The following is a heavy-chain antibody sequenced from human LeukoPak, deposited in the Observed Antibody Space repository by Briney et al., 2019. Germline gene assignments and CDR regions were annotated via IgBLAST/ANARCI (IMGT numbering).Heavy chain of an antibody. V-gene: IGHV1-69*13. CDR3: ARSPLSTVAGDINNWFDP. Sequence: SVTVSFKASGGTFSSYAISWVRQAPGQGLEWMGGIIPIFGTANYAQKFQGRVTITADESTSTAYMELSSLRSEDTAVYYCARSPLSTVAGDINNWFDPWGQGTLVTVSS. CDR2: IIPIFGTA. J-gene: IGHJ5*02. D-gene: IGHD6-19*01. CDR1: GGTFSSYA.